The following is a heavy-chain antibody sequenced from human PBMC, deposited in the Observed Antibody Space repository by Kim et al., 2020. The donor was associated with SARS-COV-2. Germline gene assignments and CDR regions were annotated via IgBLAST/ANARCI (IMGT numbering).Heavy chain of an antibody. D-gene: IGHD6-13*01. J-gene: IGHJ3*02. Sequence: GGSLRLSCAASGFTFSSYWMSWVRQAPGKGLEWVANIKQDGSEKYYVDSVKGRFTISRDNAKNSLYLQMNSLRAEDTAVYYCARPGEPGIAAAGIWGQGTMVTDSS. CDR2: IKQDGSEK. V-gene: IGHV3-7*01. CDR1: GFTFSSYW. CDR3: ARPGEPGIAAAGI.